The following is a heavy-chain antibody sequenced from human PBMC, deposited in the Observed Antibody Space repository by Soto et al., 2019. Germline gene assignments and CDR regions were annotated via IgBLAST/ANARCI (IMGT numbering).Heavy chain of an antibody. Sequence: QVQLEQSGAEVKTAGSSVKVSCKAFGGSVNSHAISWVRQAPGQGLEWMGGIIPMFGTPTYAQRLQAVVKIGGDESSIKAYLDRSSLRSEDTAMYYCARSRNVAEFNDYGGNYHGFDIWGQGTMVTVSS. V-gene: IGHV1-69*01. J-gene: IGHJ3*02. D-gene: IGHD4-17*01. CDR2: IIPMFGTP. CDR3: ARSRNVAEFNDYGGNYHGFDI. CDR1: GGSVNSHA.